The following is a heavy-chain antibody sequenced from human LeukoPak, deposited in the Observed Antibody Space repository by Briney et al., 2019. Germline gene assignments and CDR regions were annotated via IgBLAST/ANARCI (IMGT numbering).Heavy chain of an antibody. CDR3: ARVAVPGTYDY. V-gene: IGHV3-64*01. Sequence: GGSLRLSCAASGFPFRSYAMHWVRQAPGKGLEYVSAITLDGISTYYANSVKGRFTISRDDSKNTLYLQMGSLRAEDMAVYYCARVAVPGTYDYWGQGTLVTVSS. CDR2: ITLDGIST. D-gene: IGHD6-19*01. J-gene: IGHJ4*02. CDR1: GFPFRSYA.